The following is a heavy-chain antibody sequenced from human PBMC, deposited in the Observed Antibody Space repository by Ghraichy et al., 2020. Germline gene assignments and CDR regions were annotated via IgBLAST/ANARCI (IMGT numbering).Heavy chain of an antibody. CDR1: GFTFSSYW. V-gene: IGHV3-74*01. CDR3: ARDFSRPRSVSATTGYAMDV. J-gene: IGHJ6*02. CDR2: VSSDESVT. D-gene: IGHD1-26*01. Sequence: GGSLRLSCAASGFTFSSYWMHWVRQAPGKGLVWVSRVSSDESVTNYADSVKGRFTISRDNAKNTLYLQMSSLGAEDTAVYYCARDFSRPRSVSATTGYAMDVWGQGTTVTVSS.